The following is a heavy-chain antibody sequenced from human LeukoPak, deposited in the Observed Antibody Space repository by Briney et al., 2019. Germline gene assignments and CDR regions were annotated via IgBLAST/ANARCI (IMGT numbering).Heavy chain of an antibody. J-gene: IGHJ3*02. Sequence: PSETLSLTCTVSGGSISSSSYYWGWIRQPPGKGLEWIGSIYYSGSTYYNPSLKSRVTISVDTSKNQFSLKLSSVTAADTAVYYCAREVPARYGQWLPLAPDAFDIWGQGTMVTVSS. D-gene: IGHD2-2*01. CDR1: GGSISSSSYY. V-gene: IGHV4-39*07. CDR3: AREVPARYGQWLPLAPDAFDI. CDR2: IYYSGST.